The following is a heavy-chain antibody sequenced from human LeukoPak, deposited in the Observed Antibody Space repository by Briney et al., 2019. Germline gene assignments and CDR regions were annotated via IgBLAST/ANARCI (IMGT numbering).Heavy chain of an antibody. CDR2: ISGSGGST. Sequence: GGYLRLSCAASGFTFSSYAMSWVRQAPGKGLEWVSAISGSGGSTYYADSVKGRFTTSRDNSKNTLYLQMNSLRAEDTAVYYCAKDLGGAAAGRFDPWGQGTLVTVSS. V-gene: IGHV3-23*01. D-gene: IGHD6-13*01. J-gene: IGHJ5*02. CDR3: AKDLGGAAAGRFDP. CDR1: GFTFSSYA.